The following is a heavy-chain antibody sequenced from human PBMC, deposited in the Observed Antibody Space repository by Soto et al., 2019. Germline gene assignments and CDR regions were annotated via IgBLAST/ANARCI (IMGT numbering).Heavy chain of an antibody. CDR2: IYYSGST. J-gene: IGHJ6*02. V-gene: IGHV4-31*03. Sequence: SETLSLTCTVSGGSISSGGYYWSWIRQHPGKGLEWIGYIYYSGSTYYNPSLKSRVTISVDTSKNQFSLKLSSVTAADTAVYYCARELVVAATGDYGMDVWGQGTTVTVSS. CDR1: GGSISSGGYY. CDR3: ARELVVAATGDYGMDV. D-gene: IGHD2-15*01.